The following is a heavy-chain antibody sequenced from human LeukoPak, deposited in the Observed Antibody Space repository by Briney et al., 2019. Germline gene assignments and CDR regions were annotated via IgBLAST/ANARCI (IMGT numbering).Heavy chain of an antibody. CDR2: INPSGGST. D-gene: IGHD3-10*01. V-gene: IGHV1-46*01. Sequence: ASVKVSCKASGYTFTSYYMHWVRQAPGQGLDWMGIINPSGGSTSYAQKFQGRVTMTRDMSTSTVYMELSSLRSEDTAVYYCARDNTYYYGSGSSLFLYYYYMDVWGKGTTVTVSS. J-gene: IGHJ6*03. CDR3: ARDNTYYYGSGSSLFLYYYYMDV. CDR1: GYTFTSYY.